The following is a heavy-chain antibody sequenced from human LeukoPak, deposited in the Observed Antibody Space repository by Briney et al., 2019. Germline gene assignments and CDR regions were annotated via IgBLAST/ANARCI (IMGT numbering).Heavy chain of an antibody. V-gene: IGHV3-30*01. Sequence: GGSLRLSCAASGFTFNRYTMLWVRQAPGKGPEWLAVISYDGDTTRYADSVKDRFTISRDNSKNTLFLQLNSLRGDDTAVYYCARDSTYFYDGGSSGPHYFDYWGQGTLVTVSS. D-gene: IGHD3-16*01. J-gene: IGHJ4*02. CDR3: ARDSTYFYDGGSSGPHYFDY. CDR2: ISYDGDTT. CDR1: GFTFNRYT.